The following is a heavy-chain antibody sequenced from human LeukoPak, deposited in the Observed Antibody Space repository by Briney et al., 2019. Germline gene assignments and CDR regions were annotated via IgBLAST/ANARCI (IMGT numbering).Heavy chain of an antibody. CDR1: GGSIRRYY. Sequence: SETLSLTCTVSGGSIRRYYWSWIRQPPGKGLEWIGYNYTSGSTNYNTPLKSRVTISVDTSKNHFSLKLSSVTAADTAVYYCARHPLCSSTSCYTYHWFDPWGQGTLVTVSS. CDR2: NYTSGST. J-gene: IGHJ5*02. D-gene: IGHD2-2*01. V-gene: IGHV4-4*09. CDR3: ARHPLCSSTSCYTYHWFDP.